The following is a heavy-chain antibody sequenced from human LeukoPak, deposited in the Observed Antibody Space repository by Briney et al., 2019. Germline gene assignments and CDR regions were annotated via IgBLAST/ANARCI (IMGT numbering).Heavy chain of an antibody. CDR1: GFTFSTSW. CDR2: IKEDGTVK. D-gene: IGHD2/OR15-2a*01. J-gene: IGHJ4*02. V-gene: IGHV3-7*01. CDR3: ARDRAYSTYDY. Sequence: GGSLRLSCTDSGFTFSTSWMTWLRQAPGKGLEWVADIKEDGTVKNYAEYVKGRFTISRDNAKNSLHLQMNSLRVEDTAIYYCARDRAYSTYDYWDQGTLVRVSS.